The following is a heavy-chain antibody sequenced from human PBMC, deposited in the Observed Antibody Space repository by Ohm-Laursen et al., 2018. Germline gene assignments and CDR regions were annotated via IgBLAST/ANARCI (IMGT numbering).Heavy chain of an antibody. J-gene: IGHJ3*02. CDR1: GDSVSKDDVA. CDR2: ASRGSN. Sequence: QTLSLTCAISGDSVSKDDVAWNWIRQSPSRGLEWLGRASRGSNDYAVSLKSRITINPDTSKNQFSLHLNSVTPEDTAVYYCARGKYTAFDIWGQGTKVTVSS. CDR3: ARGKYTAFDI. V-gene: IGHV6-1*01. D-gene: IGHD2-2*02.